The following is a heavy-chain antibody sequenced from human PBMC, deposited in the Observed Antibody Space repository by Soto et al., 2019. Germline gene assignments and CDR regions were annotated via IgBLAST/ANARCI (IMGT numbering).Heavy chain of an antibody. Sequence: PSETLSLTCTVSGGSISSSSYYWGWIRQPPGKGLEWIGSIYYSGSTYYNPSLKSRVTISVDTSKNQFSLKLSSVTAADTAVYYCARLASYDYVWGLKSYWGQGTLVTVSS. D-gene: IGHD3-16*01. CDR3: ARLASYDYVWGLKSY. CDR2: IYYSGST. CDR1: GGSISSSSYY. V-gene: IGHV4-39*01. J-gene: IGHJ4*02.